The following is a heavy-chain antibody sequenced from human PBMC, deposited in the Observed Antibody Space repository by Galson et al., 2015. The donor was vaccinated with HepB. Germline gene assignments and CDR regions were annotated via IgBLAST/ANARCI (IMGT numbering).Heavy chain of an antibody. D-gene: IGHD2-21*02. CDR1: GGTFSSYA. CDR2: IIPIFGTA. CDR3: AAGRAYCGGDCLTPEYYFDY. Sequence: SVKVSCKASGGTFSSYAISWVRQAPGQGLEWMGGIIPIFGTANYAQKFQGRVTITADKSTSTAYMELSSLRSEDTAVYYCAAGRAYCGGDCLTPEYYFDYWGQGTLVTVSS. J-gene: IGHJ4*02. V-gene: IGHV1-69*06.